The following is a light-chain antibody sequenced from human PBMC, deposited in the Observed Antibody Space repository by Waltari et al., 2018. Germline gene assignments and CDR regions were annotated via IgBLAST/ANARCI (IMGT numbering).Light chain of an antibody. V-gene: IGLV1-47*01. CDR2: SDD. CDR1: NSNIGRNS. Sequence: QSVLTQPPSVSGTPGQTVTISCFGTNSNIGRNSVFWYQQLPGTAPKLLIYSDDQRPSGVPDRFSGSKSGTSASLAIRGLRSEDEADYYCAACDDSLSVSYVFGSGTKVTV. CDR3: AACDDSLSVSYV. J-gene: IGLJ1*01.